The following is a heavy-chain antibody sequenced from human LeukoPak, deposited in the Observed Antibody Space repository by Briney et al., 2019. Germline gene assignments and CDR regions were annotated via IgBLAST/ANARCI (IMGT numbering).Heavy chain of an antibody. CDR2: INSNGGIT. CDR3: VKGVAARLDY. D-gene: IGHD6-6*01. J-gene: IGHJ4*02. V-gene: IGHV3-64D*09. Sequence: PGGSLRLSCSASGFTFSSYAIHWVRQAPGKGLEYVSAINSNGGITFYEDSMRGRFTISRGDSKNTLYLQMSSLRAEDTAMYYCVKGVAARLDYWGQGTLVTVSS. CDR1: GFTFSSYA.